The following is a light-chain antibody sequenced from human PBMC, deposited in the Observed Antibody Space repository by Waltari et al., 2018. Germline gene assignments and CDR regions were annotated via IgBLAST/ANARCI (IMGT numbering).Light chain of an antibody. V-gene: IGLV2-14*03. J-gene: IGLJ3*02. CDR2: DFT. CDR1: SSDLGAFKY. Sequence: QSSQTQPALVCGSPGQSITISCTGTSSDLGAFKYVSRHQQHPGKAPKVLTYDFTNRPSGVYHRVSGSKSGNTASLTIAGLQAEDEAYYHCASFISGSTSSVLFGGGTKLTVL. CDR3: ASFISGSTSSVL.